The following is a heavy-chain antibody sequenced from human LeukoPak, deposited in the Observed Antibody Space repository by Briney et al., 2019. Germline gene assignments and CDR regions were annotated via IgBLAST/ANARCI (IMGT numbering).Heavy chain of an antibody. V-gene: IGHV1-2*02. CDR1: GYTFTDYY. D-gene: IGHD4-17*01. J-gene: IGHJ6*02. CDR3: GRDRKTTVTTSNGLYGMDV. Sequence: ASVKVSCKASGYTFTDYYMYWVRQAPGQGLEWMGWINPNSGGTNFAQKFRGRVTMTRDTSISTAYIELSGLTSDDTAVYYCGRDRKTTVTTSNGLYGMDVCGQGTTVTVSS. CDR2: INPNSGGT.